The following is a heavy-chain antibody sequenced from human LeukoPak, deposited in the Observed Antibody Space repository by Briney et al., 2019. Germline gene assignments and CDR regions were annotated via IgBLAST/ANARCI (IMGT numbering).Heavy chain of an antibody. Sequence: GALRLSCAASGFTFSDYYMSWISQAPGKGLEWVSYISSSGSTIYYADSVKGRFTISRDNAKNSLYLQMNSLRAEDTAVYYCAREAHCSSTSCYWDYYYYGMDVWGQGTTVTVSS. D-gene: IGHD2-2*01. V-gene: IGHV3-11*01. CDR3: AREAHCSSTSCYWDYYYYGMDV. CDR1: GFTFSDYY. CDR2: ISSSGSTI. J-gene: IGHJ6*02.